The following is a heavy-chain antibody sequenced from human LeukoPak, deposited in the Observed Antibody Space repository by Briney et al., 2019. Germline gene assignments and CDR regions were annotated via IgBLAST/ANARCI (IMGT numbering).Heavy chain of an antibody. CDR2: ISSSSSTI. V-gene: IGHV3-48*01. J-gene: IGHJ4*02. CDR1: GFIFSSYS. Sequence: GGSLRLSCAASGFIFSSYSMNWVRQAPGKGLEWVSYISSSSSTIYYADSVKGRFTISRDNAKNSLYLQMNSLRAEDTAVYYCARDLARYSVYDYSLRRNPGGDYWGQGTLVTVSS. D-gene: IGHD5/OR15-5a*01. CDR3: ARDLARYSVYDYSLRRNPGGDY.